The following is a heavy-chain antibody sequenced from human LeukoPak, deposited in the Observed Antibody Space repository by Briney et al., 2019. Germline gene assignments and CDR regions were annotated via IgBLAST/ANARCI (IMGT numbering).Heavy chain of an antibody. D-gene: IGHD3-22*01. CDR3: AKDSDSSGYYYVDAFDI. CDR2: ISWNSGSI. V-gene: IGHV3-9*01. Sequence: GGSLRLSCAASGFTFDDYAMHWVRQAPGKGLEWASGISWNSGSIGYADSVKGRFTISRDNAKNSLYLQMNSLRAEDTALYYCAKDSDSSGYYYVDAFDIWGQGTMVTVSS. J-gene: IGHJ3*02. CDR1: GFTFDDYA.